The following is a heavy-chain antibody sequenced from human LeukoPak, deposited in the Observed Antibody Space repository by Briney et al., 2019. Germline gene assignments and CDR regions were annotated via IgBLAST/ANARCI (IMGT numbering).Heavy chain of an antibody. V-gene: IGHV1-2*02. CDR3: AREGARLSDY. D-gene: IGHD1-26*01. J-gene: IGHJ4*02. CDR1: GYTFTGYY. CDR2: INPNSGDT. Sequence: ASVKVSCKASGYTFTGYYIHWVRQAPGQGLEWMGWINPNSGDTNYAQKFQGRVTMTWGTSITTAYMELSRLTSDDTAVYYCAREGARLSDYWGQGTLVTVSS.